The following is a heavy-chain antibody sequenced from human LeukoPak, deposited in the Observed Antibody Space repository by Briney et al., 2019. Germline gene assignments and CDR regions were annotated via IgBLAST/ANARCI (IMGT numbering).Heavy chain of an antibody. J-gene: IGHJ4*02. CDR1: GGSISSSSYY. D-gene: IGHD3-22*01. Sequence: PETLSLTCTVSGGSISSSSYYWGWIRQPPGKGLEWIGSIYYSGSTYYNPSLKSRVTISVDTSKNRFSLKLSSVTAADTAVYYCATLGFSSGYYYYFDHWGQGTLVTVSS. CDR3: ATLGFSSGYYYYFDH. V-gene: IGHV4-39*07. CDR2: IYYSGST.